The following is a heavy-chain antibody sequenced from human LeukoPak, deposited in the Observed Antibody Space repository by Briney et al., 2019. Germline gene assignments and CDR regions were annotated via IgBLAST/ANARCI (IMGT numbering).Heavy chain of an antibody. CDR3: ARGSDCSSTSCYYNWFDP. J-gene: IGHJ5*02. CDR2: INHSGST. D-gene: IGHD2-2*01. CDR1: GGSFSGYY. Sequence: PSETLSLTCAVYGGSFSGYYWSWIRQPPGKGLEWIGEINHSGSTNYNPSLKSRVTISVDTPKNQFSLKLSSVTAAGTAVYYCARGSDCSSTSCYYNWFDPWGQGTLATVSS. V-gene: IGHV4-34*01.